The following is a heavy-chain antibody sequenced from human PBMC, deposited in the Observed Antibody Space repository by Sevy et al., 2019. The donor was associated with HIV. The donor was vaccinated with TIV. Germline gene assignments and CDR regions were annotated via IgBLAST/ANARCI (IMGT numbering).Heavy chain of an antibody. D-gene: IGHD1-26*01. Sequence: ASVKVSCKASGYTFTDYYIHWVRQAPGQGLEWMGWINPHSAGTTYARNFRGRVTVTRDTSISTVYMELSGLQSDDTAVYYCAREGFYLAAVTGVNSGFDFRGQGTLVTVSS. V-gene: IGHV1-2*07. J-gene: IGHJ4*02. CDR3: AREGFYLAAVTGVNSGFDF. CDR1: GYTFTDYY. CDR2: INPHSAGT.